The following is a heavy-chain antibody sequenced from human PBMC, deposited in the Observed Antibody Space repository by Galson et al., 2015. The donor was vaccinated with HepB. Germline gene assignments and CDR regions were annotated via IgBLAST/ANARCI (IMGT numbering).Heavy chain of an antibody. CDR2: IWYDGSNK. CDR1: GFTFSSYG. D-gene: IGHD3-16*01. CDR3: ARDNDYVWGSNGWFDP. Sequence: SLRLSCAASGFTFSSYGMHWVRQAPGKGLEWVAVIWYDGSNKYYADSVKGRSTISRDNSKNTLYLQMNSLRAEDTAVYYCARDNDYVWGSNGWFDPWGQGTLVTVSS. V-gene: IGHV3-33*01. J-gene: IGHJ5*02.